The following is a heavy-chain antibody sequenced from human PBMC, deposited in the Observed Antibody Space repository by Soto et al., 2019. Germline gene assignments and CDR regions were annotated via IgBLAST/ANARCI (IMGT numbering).Heavy chain of an antibody. CDR2: IDGSGTTK. CDR1: GFTFNDFE. CDR3: ARGFGRFNY. V-gene: IGHV3-48*03. Sequence: EVQLLESGGGLVQPGGSLRLSCGVSGFTFNDFEMNWVRQAPGKGLEWLAYIDGSGTTKKYADSVRGRFTISRDNPNNSLFLQMSSRSAADTAIYYWARGFGRFNYWGQGTLVSVSS. J-gene: IGHJ4*02. D-gene: IGHD3-10*01.